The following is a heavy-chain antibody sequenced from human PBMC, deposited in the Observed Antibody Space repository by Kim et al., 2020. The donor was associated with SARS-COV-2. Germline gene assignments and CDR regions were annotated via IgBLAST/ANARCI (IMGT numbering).Heavy chain of an antibody. CDR1: GFTFSDYY. CDR2: ISSSSSYT. J-gene: IGHJ6*02. V-gene: IGHV3-11*06. Sequence: GGSLRLSCAASGFTFSDYYMSWIRQAPGKGLEWVSYISSSSSYTNYADSVKGRFTISRDNAKNSLYLQMNSLRAEDTAVYYCARVTSQPLFYYYGMDVWGQGTTVTVSS. D-gene: IGHD4-4*01. CDR3: ARVTSQPLFYYYGMDV.